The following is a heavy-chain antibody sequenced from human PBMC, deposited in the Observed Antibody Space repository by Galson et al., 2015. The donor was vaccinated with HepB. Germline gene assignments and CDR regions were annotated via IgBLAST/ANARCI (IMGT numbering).Heavy chain of an antibody. CDR2: ISDRGTST. V-gene: IGHV3-23*01. Sequence: SLRLSCAASGFTFSNYAMTWVRQAPGRGLEWVSSISDRGTSTYDAATVKGRFTISRDNSKNTLYLQMNSLRAEDTARYYCAKDTALTAWNDAFDVWGQGTMVTVSS. D-gene: IGHD2-21*02. CDR3: AKDTALTAWNDAFDV. CDR1: GFTFSNYA. J-gene: IGHJ3*01.